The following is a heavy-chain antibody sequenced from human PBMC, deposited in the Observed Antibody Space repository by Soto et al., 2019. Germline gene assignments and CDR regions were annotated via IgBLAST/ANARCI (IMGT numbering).Heavy chain of an antibody. Sequence: QVQLQESGPGLVKPSQTLSLTCIVSGDSISRGGYFWTWIRQHPGKGLEWIGYIYDSGSAFYNPSLKSRVTMSVDTSKNQFSLNLRSVTAADTAVFYFARGILRPKHYMDVWGKGTAVAVSS. D-gene: IGHD1-26*01. CDR1: GDSISRGGYF. V-gene: IGHV4-31*03. CDR3: ARGILRPKHYMDV. CDR2: IYDSGSA. J-gene: IGHJ6*03.